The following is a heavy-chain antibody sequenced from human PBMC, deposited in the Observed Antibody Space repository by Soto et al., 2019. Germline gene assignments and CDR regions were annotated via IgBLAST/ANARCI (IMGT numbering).Heavy chain of an antibody. D-gene: IGHD3-3*01. CDR1: GGSINSDDYY. CDR2: IYYSGTT. V-gene: IGHV4-30-4*01. CDR3: ARAPPLEAEDYDCWSGSANWFDS. Sequence: SETLSLTCTVSGGSINSDDYYWSWIRQPPGKGLEWIGYIYYSGTTYYNPSLKSRVTISVDTSKNQFSLRLTSVTAAAPAVYYCARAPPLEAEDYDCWSGSANWFDSWGQGTLVTVSS. J-gene: IGHJ5*01.